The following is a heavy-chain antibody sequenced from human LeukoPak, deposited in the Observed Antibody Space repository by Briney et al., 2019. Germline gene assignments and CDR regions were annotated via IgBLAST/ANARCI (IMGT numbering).Heavy chain of an antibody. V-gene: IGHV1-46*01. CDR2: INPSGGST. J-gene: IGHJ4*02. CDR1: GYTFTNYY. D-gene: IGHD3-22*01. CDR3: ASPPPLYYDSSGYLGY. Sequence: ASVKVSCKASGYTFTNYYMHWVRQAPGQGLEWMGIINPSGGSTSYAQKFQGRVTMTRDMSTSTVYMELSSLRSEDTAVYYCASPPPLYYDSSGYLGYWGQGTLVTVSS.